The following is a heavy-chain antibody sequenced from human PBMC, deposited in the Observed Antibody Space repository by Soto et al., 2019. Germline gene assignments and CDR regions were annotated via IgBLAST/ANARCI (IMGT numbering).Heavy chain of an antibody. J-gene: IGHJ4*02. Sequence: GGSLRLSCSASGFTFADYGMSWVRQAPGKGLEWVSGINWNGGSTGYADSVKGRFTISRDNAKNSLYLQMNSLRAEDTALYYCARPPRYYYGSGSYYTDYWGQGTLVTVSS. CDR2: INWNGGST. CDR3: ARPPRYYYGSGSYYTDY. D-gene: IGHD3-10*01. CDR1: GFTFADYG. V-gene: IGHV3-20*04.